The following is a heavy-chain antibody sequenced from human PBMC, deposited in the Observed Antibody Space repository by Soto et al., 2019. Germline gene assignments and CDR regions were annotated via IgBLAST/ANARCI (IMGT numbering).Heavy chain of an antibody. CDR2: IDPVGSQV. CDR1: GLSLSSSW. Sequence: PGGSLRLSCEVSGLSLSSSWMSWVRQAPGKGLEWVADIDPVGSQVLYVASVMGRFTVSRDNAKKSLFLQMNSLRVEDTAFYYLGGICGGGSCYSLWKAYGGQGTLVPVSS. D-gene: IGHD2-15*01. J-gene: IGHJ4*02. V-gene: IGHV3-7*01. CDR3: GGICGGGSCYSLWKAY.